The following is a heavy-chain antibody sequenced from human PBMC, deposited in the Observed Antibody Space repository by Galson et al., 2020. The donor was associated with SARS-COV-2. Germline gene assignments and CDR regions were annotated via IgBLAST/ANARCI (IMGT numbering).Heavy chain of an antibody. J-gene: IGHJ6*02. CDR3: ATSPAVTTVGLPPCRTQTANYYYYYYGMDV. CDR1: GYTLTELS. CDR2: FDPEDGET. D-gene: IGHD4-17*01. V-gene: IGHV1-24*01. Sequence: ASVKVSCKVSGYTLTELSMHWVRQAPGKGLEWMGGFDPEDGETIYAQKFQGRVTMTEDTSTDTAYMELSSLRSEDTAVYYCATSPAVTTVGLPPCRTQTANYYYYYYGMDVWGQGTTVTVSS.